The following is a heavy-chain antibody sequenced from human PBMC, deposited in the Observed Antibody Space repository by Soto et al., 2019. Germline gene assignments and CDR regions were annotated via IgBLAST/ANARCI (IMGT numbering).Heavy chain of an antibody. CDR1: GGTFSTFG. CDR3: ARTVPMDAGAQCSYDF. J-gene: IGHJ4*02. D-gene: IGHD2-2*01. Sequence: GPSVKVSCKTSGGTFSTFGISWVRQAPGQGLEWMGGIIPFFGTAEYSQKFEDRITITADESTNTGYMDLRSLTSEDTAIYYCARTVPMDAGAQCSYDFWCPGALVTGSS. V-gene: IGHV1-69*13. CDR2: IIPFFGTA.